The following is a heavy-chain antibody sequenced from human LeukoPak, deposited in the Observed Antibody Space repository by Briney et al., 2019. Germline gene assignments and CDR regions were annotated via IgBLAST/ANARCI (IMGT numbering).Heavy chain of an antibody. Sequence: SETLSLTCTVSGGSITSYYWSWIRQPPGKGLEWIGYTYYNGGANYNPCLKSRITMSVDTSKNQFSLSLNSVTAADTAVYYCARGGSRDGYNRPLDYWGQGTLVTVSS. V-gene: IGHV4-59*01. CDR2: TYYNGGA. D-gene: IGHD5-24*01. J-gene: IGHJ4*02. CDR1: GGSITSYY. CDR3: ARGGSRDGYNRPLDY.